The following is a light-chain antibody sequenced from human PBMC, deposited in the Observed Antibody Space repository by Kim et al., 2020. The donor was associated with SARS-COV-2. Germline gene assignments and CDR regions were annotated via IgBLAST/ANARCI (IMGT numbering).Light chain of an antibody. V-gene: IGLV3-21*01. Sequence: SYELTQPPSVSVAPGQTATITCGGDNIESRSVHWYQQKPGQAPVLVMSYDNDRASGIPERFFGSNSGNTATLTISRFEAGDEADYYCQVWDTSDDYSVVFGGGTQLTVL. CDR3: QVWDTSDDYSVV. CDR2: YDN. J-gene: IGLJ3*02. CDR1: NIESRS.